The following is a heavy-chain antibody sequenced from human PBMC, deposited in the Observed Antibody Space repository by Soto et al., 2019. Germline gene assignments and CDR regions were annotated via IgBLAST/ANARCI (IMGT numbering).Heavy chain of an antibody. J-gene: IGHJ6*02. CDR1: GLTVSNAY. D-gene: IGHD3-10*01. Sequence: GGSLRLSCAASGLTVSNAYMSWVRQARGMGLEWVSVIYDNGTKYYAASVKGRFTIARDTSKNSLSLQMDSLRAEDTAVYYCVRPLPSGRNYGLDVWGQGTTVTVSS. V-gene: IGHV3-66*04. CDR2: IYDNGTK. CDR3: VRPLPSGRNYGLDV.